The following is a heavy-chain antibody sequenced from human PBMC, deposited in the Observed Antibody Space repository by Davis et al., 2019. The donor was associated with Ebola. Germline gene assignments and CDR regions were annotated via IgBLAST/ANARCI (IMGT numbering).Heavy chain of an antibody. CDR3: SRPGVDSLTLEN. CDR1: GFTFSSYS. V-gene: IGHV3-21*04. D-gene: IGHD5-12*01. Sequence: GESLKISCAASGFTFSSYSMNWVRQAPGKGLEWVSSISSSSSYIYYADSVKGRFTISRDNAKNSLYLQMNSLKTEDTAVYYCSRPGVDSLTLENWGQGTLVTVSS. J-gene: IGHJ4*02. CDR2: ISSSSSYI.